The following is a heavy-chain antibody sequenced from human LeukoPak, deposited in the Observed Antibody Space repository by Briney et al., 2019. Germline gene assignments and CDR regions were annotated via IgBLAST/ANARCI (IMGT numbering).Heavy chain of an antibody. D-gene: IGHD5-24*01. V-gene: IGHV1-2*02. CDR3: ARIRDGYNDAYDI. Sequence: GASVKVSCKASGYTFTGYYMHWVRQAPGQGLEWVGWINPNSGGTNYAQKFQGRVTMTRDTSISTAYMELSSLRSEDTAIYYCARIRDGYNDAYDIWGQGTVVTVPS. CDR2: INPNSGGT. J-gene: IGHJ3*02. CDR1: GYTFTGYY.